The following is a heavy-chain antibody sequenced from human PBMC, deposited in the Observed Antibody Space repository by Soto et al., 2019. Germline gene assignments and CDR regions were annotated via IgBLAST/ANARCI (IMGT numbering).Heavy chain of an antibody. D-gene: IGHD3-3*01. CDR1: GYTFTRYV. J-gene: IGHJ4*02. CDR2: ISAYNGNT. V-gene: IGHV1-18*01. Sequence: ASVKVSCKASGYTFTRYVISWVRHAPGQGLEWMGWISAYNGNTNYAQKLQGRVTMTTDTSTSTAYMELRSLRSDDTAVYYCARNDFWSGYYTGDYWGQGTLVTVSS. CDR3: ARNDFWSGYYTGDY.